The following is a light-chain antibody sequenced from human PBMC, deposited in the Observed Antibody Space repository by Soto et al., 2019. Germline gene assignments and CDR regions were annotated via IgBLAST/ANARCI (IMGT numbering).Light chain of an antibody. J-gene: IGLJ1*01. CDR1: SSDVGDYNS. Sequence: QSVLTQPASVSGSPGQSITISCTGTSSDVGDYNSVSWYQQHPGKAPKLMIYEVSNRPSGVSNRFSGSKSGNTAPLTISGLQAEDEADYYCSSYTTSSTLLYVFGTGTKLTVL. V-gene: IGLV2-14*01. CDR3: SSYTTSSTLLYV. CDR2: EVS.